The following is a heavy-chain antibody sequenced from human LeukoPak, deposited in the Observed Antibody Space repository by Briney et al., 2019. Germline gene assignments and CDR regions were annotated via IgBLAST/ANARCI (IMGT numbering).Heavy chain of an antibody. J-gene: IGHJ5*02. CDR3: AKDTGWFGEFEWFDP. D-gene: IGHD3-10*01. CDR2: IFPSGGEI. V-gene: IGHV3-23*01. Sequence: PGGSLRLSCAASGFTFSTFAMIWVRQPPGKGLEWVSSIFPSGGEIHYADSVRGRFTISRDNSKSTLSLQMNSLRAEDMAIYYCAKDTGWFGEFEWFDPWGQGTLVTVSS. CDR1: GFTFSTFA.